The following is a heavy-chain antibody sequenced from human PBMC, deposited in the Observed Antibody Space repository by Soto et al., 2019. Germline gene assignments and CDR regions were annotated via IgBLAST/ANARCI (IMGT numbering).Heavy chain of an antibody. J-gene: IGHJ4*02. Sequence: SETLSLTCAVSGGSIISSHWWTWVRQSPGKGLEWVGEIYHNGTTNYNPSFKSRLTISVDTSRNQFSLNLNPVTASDTATYFCARGPQYWGPGELVTVSS. CDR2: IYHNGTT. V-gene: IGHV4-4*02. CDR1: GGSIISSHW. CDR3: ARGPQY.